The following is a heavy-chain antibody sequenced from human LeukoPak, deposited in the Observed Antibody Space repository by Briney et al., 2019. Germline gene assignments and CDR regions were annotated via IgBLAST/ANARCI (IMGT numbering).Heavy chain of an antibody. D-gene: IGHD6-19*01. CDR2: INPNRGGT. CDR3: ARITAIAVAGTGAIDY. Sequence: ASVKVSCKASGYTFTGYYMHWVRQAPGQGLEWMGWINPNRGGTNYAQKFQGRVTMTRDTSISTAYMELSRLRSDDTAVYYCARITAIAVAGTGAIDYWGQGTLVTVSS. V-gene: IGHV1-2*02. CDR1: GYTFTGYY. J-gene: IGHJ4*02.